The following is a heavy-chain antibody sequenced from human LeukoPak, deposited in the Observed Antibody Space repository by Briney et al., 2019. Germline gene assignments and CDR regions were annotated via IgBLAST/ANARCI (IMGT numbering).Heavy chain of an antibody. D-gene: IGHD1-1*01. Sequence: GGSLRLSCAASGFTFSSYWMSWVRQAPGKGLEWVSGISGSGGSTNYADSVKGRFTISRDNSKNTVHLQMNSLRAEDTAVYYCAKHNWNSIWRNYYFDYWGQGTLVTASS. V-gene: IGHV3-23*01. CDR1: GFTFSSYW. J-gene: IGHJ4*02. CDR2: ISGSGGST. CDR3: AKHNWNSIWRNYYFDY.